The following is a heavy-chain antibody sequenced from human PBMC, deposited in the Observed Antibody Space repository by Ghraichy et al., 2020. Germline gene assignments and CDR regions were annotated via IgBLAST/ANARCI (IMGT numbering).Heavy chain of an antibody. V-gene: IGHV4-30-2*01. CDR1: GGSISSGGYS. CDR3: ARGLYMDV. J-gene: IGHJ6*03. Sequence: SETLSLTCAVSGGSISSGGYSWSWIRQPPGKGLEWIGYIYHSGSTYYNPSLKSRVTISVDRSKNQFSLKLSSVTAADTAVYYCARGLYMDVWGKGTTVTVSS. CDR2: IYHSGST.